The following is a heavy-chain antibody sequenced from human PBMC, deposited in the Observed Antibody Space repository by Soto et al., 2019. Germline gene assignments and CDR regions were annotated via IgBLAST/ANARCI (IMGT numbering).Heavy chain of an antibody. Sequence: GGSLRLSCAASGFTFSNAWMNWVRQAPGKGLEWVGRIKSKSDGGTTDYAAPVKGRFAISRDDSTNTLYLLMSGLKTEDTAVYYCTTSAVTTFMFWYFDLWGRGTLVTVSS. V-gene: IGHV3-15*07. CDR1: GFTFSNAW. CDR3: TTSAVTTFMFWYFDL. D-gene: IGHD4-17*01. J-gene: IGHJ2*01. CDR2: IKSKSDGGTT.